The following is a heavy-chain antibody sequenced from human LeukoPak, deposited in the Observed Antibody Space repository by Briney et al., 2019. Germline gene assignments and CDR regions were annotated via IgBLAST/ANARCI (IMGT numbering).Heavy chain of an antibody. D-gene: IGHD6-13*01. CDR3: ARALAAAGIGGSYYFDY. V-gene: IGHV4-30-2*01. CDR1: GGSISSGGYT. Sequence: SQTLSLTCAVSGGSISSGGYTWSWIRQPPGKGLEWIGYIYHSGSTYYNPSLKSRVTISVDRSKNQFSLKLSSVTAADTAVYYCARALAAAGIGGSYYFDYWGQGTLVTVSS. CDR2: IYHSGST. J-gene: IGHJ4*02.